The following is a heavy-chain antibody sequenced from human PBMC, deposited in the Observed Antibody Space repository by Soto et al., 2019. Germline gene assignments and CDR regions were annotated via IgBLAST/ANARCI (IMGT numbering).Heavy chain of an antibody. CDR2: INHSGST. CDR1: GGSFSGYY. D-gene: IGHD3-16*01. J-gene: IGHJ4*02. V-gene: IGHV4-34*01. Sequence: SETLSLTCAVYGGSFSGYYWSWIRQPPGKGLEWIGEINHSGSTNYNPSLKSRVTISVDTSKNQFSLKLSSVTAADTAVYYCARGLGGHFDYWGQGTLVTVSS. CDR3: ARGLGGHFDY.